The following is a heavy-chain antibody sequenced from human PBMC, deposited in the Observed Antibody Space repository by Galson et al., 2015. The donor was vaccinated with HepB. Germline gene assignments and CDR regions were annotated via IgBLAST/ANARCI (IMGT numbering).Heavy chain of an antibody. CDR1: AYRFTGYH. D-gene: IGHD3-22*01. Sequence: SVKVSCKASAYRFTGYHIHWVRQAPGQGLEWMGWINPNSGDTNFAQNFQGRVTMTRDTSIRTAYMELSSLRSDYTAMYYCARDRKDRYFYDSSVDAFDLWGQGTMVTVSS. V-gene: IGHV1-2*02. J-gene: IGHJ3*01. CDR2: INPNSGDT. CDR3: ARDRKDRYFYDSSVDAFDL.